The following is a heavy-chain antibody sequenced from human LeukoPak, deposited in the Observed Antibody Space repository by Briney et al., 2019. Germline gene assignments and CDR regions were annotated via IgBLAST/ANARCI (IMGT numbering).Heavy chain of an antibody. Sequence: PGGSLRLSRAASGFTFSSYWMSWARQAPGKGRGWVSNIKQDGSEKYYVDSVKGRFTIARDNDKSSLYLQMNSLRADDTAMYYCARSLSGYDYIGYYYYYMHVWGKVPTVTVPS. CDR3: ARSLSGYDYIGYYYYYMHV. CDR1: GFTFSSYW. CDR2: IKQDGSEK. D-gene: IGHD5-12*01. V-gene: IGHV3-7*01. J-gene: IGHJ6*03.